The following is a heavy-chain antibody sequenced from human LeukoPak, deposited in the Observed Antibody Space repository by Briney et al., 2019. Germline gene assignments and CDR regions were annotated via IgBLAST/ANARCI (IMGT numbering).Heavy chain of an antibody. D-gene: IGHD1-26*01. J-gene: IGHJ4*02. V-gene: IGHV4-34*01. Sequence: PSETLSPTCAVYGGSFSGYYWSWIRQPPGKGLEWIGEINHSGSTNYNPSLKSRVTISVDTSKNQFSLKLSSVTAADTAVYYCAVSLVGATPFDYWGQGTLVTVSS. CDR1: GGSFSGYY. CDR2: INHSGST. CDR3: AVSLVGATPFDY.